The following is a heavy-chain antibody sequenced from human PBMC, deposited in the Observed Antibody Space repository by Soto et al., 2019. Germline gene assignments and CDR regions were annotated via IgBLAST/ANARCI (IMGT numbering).Heavy chain of an antibody. CDR3: AILSGYDCWLADVDP. D-gene: IGHD3-3*01. V-gene: IGHV4-59*08. CDR2: LYYSGRS. Sequence: QVQLQESGPGLVKPSETLTLTCTVSGGSIRSYYWTWMRQPPGKGLEWIGFLYYSGRSISNPSLKRVICMSVDAAKTRYFLDLSSVAAADTAVYYFAILSGYDCWLADVDPWG. J-gene: IGHJ6*03. CDR1: GGSIRSYY.